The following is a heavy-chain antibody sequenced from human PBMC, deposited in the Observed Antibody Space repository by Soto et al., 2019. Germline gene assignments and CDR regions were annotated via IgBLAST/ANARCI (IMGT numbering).Heavy chain of an antibody. CDR3: AHRRPTGDLDY. Sequence: SGPTLANPTQTLTLTCTFSGFSLSTSGVGVGWIRQPPGKALEWLALIFWNYDKRYSPSLKSRLTITKDTSKNQVVLTMTNMDPVDTATYYCAHRRPTGDLDYWGQGTMVTVSS. V-gene: IGHV2-5*01. D-gene: IGHD7-27*01. CDR2: IFWNYDK. J-gene: IGHJ4*02. CDR1: GFSLSTSGVG.